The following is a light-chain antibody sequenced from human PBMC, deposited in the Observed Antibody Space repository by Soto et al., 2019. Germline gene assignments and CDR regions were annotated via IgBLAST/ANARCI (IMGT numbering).Light chain of an antibody. CDR3: QKFNSYPVT. V-gene: IGKV1-13*02. Sequence: AIQVTQSPSSLSASVGDRVTITCLASQDIRGALAWYQQKPGKTPKLLIYDVSTLENGVPSRFSGDSSGTQFTLTISGLQPEDFGTYYCQKFNSYPVTFGNGTRLDIK. CDR2: DVS. J-gene: IGKJ5*01. CDR1: QDIRGA.